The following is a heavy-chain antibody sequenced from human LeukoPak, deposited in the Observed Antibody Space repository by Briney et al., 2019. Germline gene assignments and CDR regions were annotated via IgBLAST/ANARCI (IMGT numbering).Heavy chain of an antibody. D-gene: IGHD2-21*02. CDR1: GGSISSGGYS. J-gene: IGHJ3*02. V-gene: IGHV4-30-4*07. Sequence: SETLSLTCAVSGGSISSGGYSWSWIRQPPGKGLEWIGYIYYSGSTYYNPSLKSRVTISVDTSKSQFSLKLSSVTAADTAVYYCARGVSRGTADAFDIWGQGTMVTVSS. CDR2: IYYSGST. CDR3: ARGVSRGTADAFDI.